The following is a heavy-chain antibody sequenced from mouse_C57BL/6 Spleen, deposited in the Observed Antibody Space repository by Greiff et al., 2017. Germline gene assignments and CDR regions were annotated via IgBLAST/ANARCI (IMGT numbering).Heavy chain of an antibody. V-gene: IGHV1-26*01. CDR3: ARQYGSYFDV. D-gene: IGHD1-1*01. CDR2: INPNNGGT. CDR1: GYTFTDYY. Sequence: EVQLQQSGPELVKPGASVKISCKASGYTFTDYYMNWVKQSHGKSLEWIGDINPNNGGTSYNQKFKGKATLTVDKSSSTAYMELRSLTSEDSAVYYCARQYGSYFDVWGTGTTVTVSS. J-gene: IGHJ1*03.